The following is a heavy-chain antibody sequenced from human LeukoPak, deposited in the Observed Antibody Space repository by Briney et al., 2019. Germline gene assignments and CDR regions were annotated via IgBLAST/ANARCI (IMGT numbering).Heavy chain of an antibody. D-gene: IGHD6-13*01. CDR1: GFTVSSNY. CDR3: AREFSSSWYSTLELIPGGY. V-gene: IGHV3-53*01. CDR2: IYSGGST. Sequence: PGGSLRLSCAASGFTVSSNYMSWVRQAPGKGLEWVSVIYSGGSTYYADSVKGRFTISRDNAKNSLYLQMNSLRAEDTAVYYCAREFSSSWYSTLELIPGGYWGQGTLVTVSS. J-gene: IGHJ4*02.